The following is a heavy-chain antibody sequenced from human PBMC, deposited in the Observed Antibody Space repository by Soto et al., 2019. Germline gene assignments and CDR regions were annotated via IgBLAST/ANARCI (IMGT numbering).Heavy chain of an antibody. CDR3: ARQGGEYNTMSDY. D-gene: IGHD3-10*01. CDR2: IYPGDSDA. J-gene: IGHJ4*02. CDR1: GYTVSKYW. V-gene: IGHV5-51*01. Sequence: GESLKISCKGSGYTVSKYWIGWVRQTPGKGLEWMGMIYPGDSDARYSPSFEGQVTFSADKSISTAYLQWSSLKASDTAIYYCARQGGEYNTMSDYWGQGTLVTVSS.